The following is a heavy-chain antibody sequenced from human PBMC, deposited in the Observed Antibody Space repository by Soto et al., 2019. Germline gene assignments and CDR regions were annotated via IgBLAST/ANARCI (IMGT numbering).Heavy chain of an antibody. V-gene: IGHV1-18*01. J-gene: IGHJ5*02. CDR3: ARVLRGVVNWFDP. CDR2: IATYNSNK. CDR1: GDTFTNFG. D-gene: IGHD3-10*01. Sequence: HLVQSGPEVKQPGASVTVSCKTSGDTFTNFGLSWVRQPPGQGLEWMGWIATYNSNKNYAQKFQGRLTLTTDTSTSTAYMELKSLGYDDTAVYYCARVLRGVVNWFDPWGQGTLVTVSS.